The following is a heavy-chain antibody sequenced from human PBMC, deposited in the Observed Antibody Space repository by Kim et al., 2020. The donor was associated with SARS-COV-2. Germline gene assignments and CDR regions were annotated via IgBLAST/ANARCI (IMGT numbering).Heavy chain of an antibody. CDR2: IGIAGDK. V-gene: IGHV3-13*01. D-gene: IGHD1-26*01. CDR1: GFTFSSYD. CDR3: ARSIVGATGGMDV. J-gene: IGHJ6*02. Sequence: GGLMRLSCAAAGFTFSSYDMHCVSEDTGKCLEWVSAIGIAGDKYYSGSVQGRFTLSRENAKNSLYLQMNSLRAGDTAVYYCARSIVGATGGMDVWGQVTTVTVSS.